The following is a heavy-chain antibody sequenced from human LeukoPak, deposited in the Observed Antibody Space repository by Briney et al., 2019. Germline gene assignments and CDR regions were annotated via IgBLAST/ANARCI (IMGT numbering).Heavy chain of an antibody. V-gene: IGHV3-48*01. CDR2: ISSSSSTI. Sequence: GGSLRLSCAASGFTFSHYNMNWVRQAPGKGLECIAYISSSSSTIYYADSVKGRFTISRDNAKNSLFLHMNSLRAEDTALYYSARENFADLFDFWGQGALVTVSS. D-gene: IGHD1-7*01. J-gene: IGHJ4*02. CDR3: ARENFADLFDF. CDR1: GFTFSHYN.